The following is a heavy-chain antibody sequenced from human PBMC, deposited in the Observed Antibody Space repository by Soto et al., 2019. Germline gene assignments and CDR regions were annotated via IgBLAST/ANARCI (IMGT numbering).Heavy chain of an antibody. CDR3: ARSSGSYRIISNWFDP. J-gene: IGHJ5*02. Sequence: SETLSLTCAVYGGSFSGYYWSWIRQPPGKGLEWIGEINHSGSTNYNPSLKSRVTISVDTSKIQFSLKLSSVTAADTAVYYCARSSGSYRIISNWFDPWGQGTLVTVSS. CDR2: INHSGST. CDR1: GGSFSGYY. V-gene: IGHV4-34*01. D-gene: IGHD3-10*01.